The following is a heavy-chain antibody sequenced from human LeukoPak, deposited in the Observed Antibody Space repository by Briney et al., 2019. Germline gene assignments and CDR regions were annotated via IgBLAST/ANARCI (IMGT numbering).Heavy chain of an antibody. Sequence: KAGGSLRLSCAASGFTFSDWYMSWIRQTPGKGLEWVSYLGPSGGSIYYADSVKGRFTISRGNAKNTLYLQMNSLRVEDTAVYYCARELPFDYWGQGTLVTVSS. J-gene: IGHJ4*02. V-gene: IGHV3-11*04. CDR2: LGPSGGSI. D-gene: IGHD2-15*01. CDR3: ARELPFDY. CDR1: GFTFSDWY.